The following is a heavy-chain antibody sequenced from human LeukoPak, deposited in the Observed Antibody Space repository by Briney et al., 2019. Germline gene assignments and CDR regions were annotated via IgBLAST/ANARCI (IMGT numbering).Heavy chain of an antibody. J-gene: IGHJ3*02. Sequence: SVKVSCKASGFTFTSSAMQWVRQARGQRLEWIGWIVVGSGNTNYAQKFQERVTITRDMSTSTAYMELSSLRSEDTAVYYCAAGYYYDSSGPDAFDIWGQGTMVTVSS. CDR1: GFTFTSSA. CDR2: IVVGSGNT. CDR3: AAGYYYDSSGPDAFDI. D-gene: IGHD3-22*01. V-gene: IGHV1-58*02.